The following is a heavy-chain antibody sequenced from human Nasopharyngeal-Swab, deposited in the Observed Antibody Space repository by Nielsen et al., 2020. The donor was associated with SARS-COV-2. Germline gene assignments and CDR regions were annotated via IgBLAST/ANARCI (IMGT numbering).Heavy chain of an antibody. Sequence: SETLSLTCAISGDSVSSTSTGWNWIRQSPLRGLGWLGRTYYGSKRYTDYAVSVKSRITINADTSKNQFSLQLNSVNPEDTAVYYCARGYLKSGMDVWGQGTTVTVSS. CDR3: ARGYLKSGMDV. D-gene: IGHD1-1*01. V-gene: IGHV6-1*01. CDR2: TYYGSKRYT. J-gene: IGHJ6*02. CDR1: GDSVSSTSTG.